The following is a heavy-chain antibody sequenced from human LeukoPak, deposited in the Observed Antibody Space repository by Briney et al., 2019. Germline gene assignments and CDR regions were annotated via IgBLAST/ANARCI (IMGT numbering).Heavy chain of an antibody. CDR2: INHSGST. J-gene: IGHJ6*03. V-gene: IGHV4-34*01. CDR1: GGSFSGYY. CDR3: ARGVRGQQLVYYYYYYMDV. D-gene: IGHD6-13*01. Sequence: SETLSLTCAVYGGSFSGYYWSWIRQPPGKGLEWIGEINHSGSTNYNPSLESRVTISVDTSKNQFSLKLSSVTAADTAVYYCARGVRGQQLVYYYYYYMDVWGKGTTVTVSS.